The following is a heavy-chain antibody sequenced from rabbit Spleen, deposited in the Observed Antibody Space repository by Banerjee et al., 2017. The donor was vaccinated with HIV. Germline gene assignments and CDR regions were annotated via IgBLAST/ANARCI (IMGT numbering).Heavy chain of an antibody. CDR2: VYTGSSGNT. J-gene: IGHJ4*01. Sequence: QEQVVESGGGLVQPEGSLTLTCTASGFSLSASDFIYWVHQAPGKGLEWIACVYTGSSGNTYYASWAKGRFAISKTSSTTVTLQMTDLTAADTATYFCARNNVGAPGYGHAIALWGPGTLVTVS. V-gene: IGHV1S45*01. CDR3: ARNNVGAPGYGHAIAL. D-gene: IGHD6-1*01. CDR1: GFSLSASDF.